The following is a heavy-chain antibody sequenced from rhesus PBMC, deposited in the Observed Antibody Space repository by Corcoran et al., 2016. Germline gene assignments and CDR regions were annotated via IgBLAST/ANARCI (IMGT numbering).Heavy chain of an antibody. CDR3: ARDTTYEWWPRYGSKMIADHGDDD. CDR1: GGSVSSSY. J-gene: IGHJ4*01. Sequence: QLHLQESGPGLVKPSETLSLTCTVSGGSVSSSYWTWIRQSPGQGLEWIGRISGTDENTDYNPYLKSRVTISTDTSRNRLFLDLKSVTAADSAVYFCARDTTYEWWPRYGSKMIADHGDDDWGQGVLVTVSS. D-gene: IGHD4-29*01. V-gene: IGHV4-173*01. CDR2: ISGTDENT.